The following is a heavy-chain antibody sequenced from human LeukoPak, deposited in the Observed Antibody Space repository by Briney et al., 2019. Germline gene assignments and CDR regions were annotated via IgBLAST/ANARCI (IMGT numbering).Heavy chain of an antibody. Sequence: SETLSLTCTVSGGSISSYYWSWIRQPPGKGLEWIGYIYYSGSTNYNPSLKSRVTISVDTSKNQFSLKLSSVTAADTAVCYCAREGGVGVRYFGYWGQGTLVTVSS. J-gene: IGHJ4*02. CDR2: IYYSGST. V-gene: IGHV4-59*01. CDR1: GGSISSYY. CDR3: AREGGVGVRYFGY. D-gene: IGHD3-9*01.